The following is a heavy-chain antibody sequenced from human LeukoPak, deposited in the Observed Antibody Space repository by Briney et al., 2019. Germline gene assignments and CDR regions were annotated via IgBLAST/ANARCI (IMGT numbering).Heavy chain of an antibody. CDR3: ARDRYNWNYLSRNYFDY. CDR2: INHSGST. V-gene: IGHV4-34*01. CDR1: GFTFSSYA. J-gene: IGHJ4*02. D-gene: IGHD1-7*01. Sequence: GSLRLSCAASGFTFSSYAMSWIRQPPGKGLEWIGEINHSGSTNYNPSLKSRVTISVDTSKNQFSLKLSSVTAADTAVYYCARDRYNWNYLSRNYFDYWGQGTLVTVSS.